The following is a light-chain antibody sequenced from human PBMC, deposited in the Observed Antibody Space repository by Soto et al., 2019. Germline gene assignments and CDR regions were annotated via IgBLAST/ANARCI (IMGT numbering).Light chain of an antibody. Sequence: EIVLTQSPATLSVSPGERTTLSCRASQSVSSKLAWYQQKPGQAPRLLIYGASTRATGFPARFSGSGSGTEFTLTISSLQSEDFAVYYCQQYNNWPLTFGGGTKVGI. CDR3: QQYNNWPLT. V-gene: IGKV3-15*01. CDR2: GAS. CDR1: QSVSSK. J-gene: IGKJ4*01.